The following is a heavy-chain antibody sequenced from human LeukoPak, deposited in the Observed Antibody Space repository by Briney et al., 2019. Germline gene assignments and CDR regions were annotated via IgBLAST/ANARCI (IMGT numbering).Heavy chain of an antibody. Sequence: QPGGSLRLSCAASGFSFSSNWMSWFRQAPGKGLEWVAHIKPDGSETYYVDSVKGRFTISRDNAKNSVYLQMYSLRVDDTAVYYCATAVSVASDSWGQGTLVTVSS. CDR2: IKPDGSET. CDR1: GFSFSSNW. D-gene: IGHD5-12*01. CDR3: ATAVSVASDS. J-gene: IGHJ5*01. V-gene: IGHV3-7*01.